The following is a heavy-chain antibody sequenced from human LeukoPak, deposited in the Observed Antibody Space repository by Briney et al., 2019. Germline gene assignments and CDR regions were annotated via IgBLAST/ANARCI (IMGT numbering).Heavy chain of an antibody. CDR1: GGSISSSSYY. CDR2: IYYSGST. J-gene: IGHJ3*02. CDR3: ARLPISAFRADAFDI. D-gene: IGHD3-10*01. Sequence: PSETLSLTGTVSGGSISSSSYYWGWIRQPPGKGLEWIGSIYYSGSTYYNPSLKSRVTISVDTSKNQFSLKLSSVTAADTAVYYCARLPISAFRADAFDIWGQGTMVTVSS. V-gene: IGHV4-39*01.